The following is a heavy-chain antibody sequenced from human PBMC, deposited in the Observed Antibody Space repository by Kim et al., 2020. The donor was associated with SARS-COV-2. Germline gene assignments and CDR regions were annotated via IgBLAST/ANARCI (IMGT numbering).Heavy chain of an antibody. V-gene: IGHV3-23*01. Sequence: GRFTNSRDKSKNTLYLQMNSLRAEDTAVYYCAIPGRHYYESSGRGAFDIWGQGTMVTVSS. CDR3: AIPGRHYYESSGRGAFDI. D-gene: IGHD3-22*01. J-gene: IGHJ3*02.